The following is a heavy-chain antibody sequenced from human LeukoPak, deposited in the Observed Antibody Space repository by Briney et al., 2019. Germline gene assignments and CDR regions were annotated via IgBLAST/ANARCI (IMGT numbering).Heavy chain of an antibody. J-gene: IGHJ5*02. CDR1: GGSISSYY. CDR3: ARGVVGLHLGESPGLDWFDP. D-gene: IGHD3-16*01. V-gene: IGHV4-59*01. CDR2: IYYSGST. Sequence: PSETLSLTCTVSGGSISSYYWSWIRQPPGKGLEWIGYIYYSGSTNYNPSLKSRVTISVDTSKNQFSLKLSSVTAADTAVYYCARGVVGLHLGESPGLDWFDPWGQGTLVTVSS.